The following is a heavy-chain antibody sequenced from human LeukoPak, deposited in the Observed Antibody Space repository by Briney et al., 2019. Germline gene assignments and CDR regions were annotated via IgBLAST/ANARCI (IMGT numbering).Heavy chain of an antibody. D-gene: IGHD6-13*01. CDR2: ISSSSSYI. J-gene: IGHJ3*02. V-gene: IGHV3-21*01. CDR1: GFTFSSYS. Sequence: GGSLRLSCAASGFTFSSYSMNWVRQAPGKGLEWVSSISSSSSYIYYADSVKGRFTISRDNAKNSLYLQMNSLRAEDTAVYYCARDRAAASYGAFDIWGQGTMVTVSS. CDR3: ARDRAAASYGAFDI.